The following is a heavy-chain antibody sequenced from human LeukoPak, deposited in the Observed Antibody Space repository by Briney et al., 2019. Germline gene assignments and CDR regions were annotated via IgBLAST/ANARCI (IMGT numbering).Heavy chain of an antibody. CDR1: GYIFNDFY. CDR2: IIPKSGGT. V-gene: IGHV1-2*02. D-gene: IGHD2/OR15-2a*01. J-gene: IGHJ4*02. CDR3: ARERFYSKSTSPGWTNY. Sequence: ASVKVSCKASGYIFNDFYIHWVRQAPGQGLEWMGWIIPKSGGTNYAQKFQGRVTMTTDTSTGTAYMELSRLRYDDTAVYYCARERFYSKSTSPGWTNYWGQGTLVTVSS.